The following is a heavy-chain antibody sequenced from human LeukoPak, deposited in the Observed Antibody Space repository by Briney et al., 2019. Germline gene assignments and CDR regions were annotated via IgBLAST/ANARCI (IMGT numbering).Heavy chain of an antibody. CDR1: GFPFSDYW. CDR3: SRSLDY. V-gene: IGHV3-7*01. Sequence: PGGSLRLFCAASGFPFSDYWMDWVRQAPGKGMEWVANIKQDGSEKYYADSVKGRFTISRDNAKNSLYLQMNSLRAEDTAVYYCSRSLDYWGQGALVTVSS. J-gene: IGHJ4*02. CDR2: IKQDGSEK.